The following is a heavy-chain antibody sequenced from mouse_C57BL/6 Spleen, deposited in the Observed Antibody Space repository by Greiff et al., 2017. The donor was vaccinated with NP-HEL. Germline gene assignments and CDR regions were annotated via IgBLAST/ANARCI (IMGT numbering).Heavy chain of an antibody. J-gene: IGHJ3*01. V-gene: IGHV1-52*01. Sequence: QVQLQQPGAELVRPGSSVKLSCKASGYTFTSYWMHWVMQRPLQRLEWIGNFDPSDSETHYNQKFKDKATWTVDKSSSTAYMQLSSLTSEDSAVYYCARSGQLRTRFAYWGQGTLVTVSA. CDR2: FDPSDSET. CDR1: GYTFTSYW. D-gene: IGHD3-2*02. CDR3: ARSGQLRTRFAY.